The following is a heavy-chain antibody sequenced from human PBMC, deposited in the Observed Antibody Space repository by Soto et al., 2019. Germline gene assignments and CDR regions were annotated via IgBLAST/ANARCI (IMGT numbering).Heavy chain of an antibody. Sequence: ASVKVCCKASGYTFTGYYMHWVRQAPGQGLEWMGWINPNSGGTNYAQKFQGWVTMTRDTSISTAYMELSRLRSADTAVYYCARSDKAHMGDAFVMPAEATMVTVS. J-gene: IGHJ3*02. D-gene: IGHD1-26*01. CDR3: ARSDKAHMGDAFVM. V-gene: IGHV1-2*04. CDR2: INPNSGGT. CDR1: GYTFTGYY.